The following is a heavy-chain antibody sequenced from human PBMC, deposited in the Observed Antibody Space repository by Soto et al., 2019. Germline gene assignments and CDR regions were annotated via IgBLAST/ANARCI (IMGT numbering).Heavy chain of an antibody. Sequence: EVQLLESGGGLVQPGGSLRLSCAASGFTFSSYAMSWVRQAPGKGLEWVSAISGSGGSTYYADYVKGRFTISRDNSRNTWYLQMICLSAEHTAAYDCAKDSLRASGSHPHWRQGTVVPVST. CDR3: AKDSLRASGSHPH. D-gene: IGHD1-26*01. J-gene: IGHJ4*02. CDR1: GFTFSSYA. V-gene: IGHV3-23*01. CDR2: ISGSGGST.